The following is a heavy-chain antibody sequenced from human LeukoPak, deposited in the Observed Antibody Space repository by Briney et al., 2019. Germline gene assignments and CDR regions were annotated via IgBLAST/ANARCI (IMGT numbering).Heavy chain of an antibody. V-gene: IGHV3-30*18. CDR3: AKDHGGIAI. J-gene: IGHJ3*02. CDR1: WFPFSSYG. Sequence: GRSLRLSCSASWFPFSSYGMHGVRQAPGKGLEWVAVISYDGSNKYYADSVKGRFTISRDNSKNTLYLQMNSLRAEDTAVYYCAKDHGGIAIWGQGTMVTVSS. CDR2: ISYDGSNK. D-gene: IGHD6-13*01.